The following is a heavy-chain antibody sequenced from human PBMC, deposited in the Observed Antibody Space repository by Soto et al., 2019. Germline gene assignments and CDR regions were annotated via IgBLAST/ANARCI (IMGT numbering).Heavy chain of an antibody. J-gene: IGHJ5*02. V-gene: IGHV3-72*01. D-gene: IGHD2-21*02. Sequence: EVQVVASGGGLVQPGGSLRLSCAASGFSFSDYYMDWVRQAPGKGLEWVGRARNKANSYTTDYAASVRGRFTISRDDSNNSLYVQMNSLKAEDKAVYYCVRDAYCNGDCPRGFDPLGQGNLVTVSS. CDR2: ARNKANSYTT. CDR3: VRDAYCNGDCPRGFDP. CDR1: GFSFSDYY.